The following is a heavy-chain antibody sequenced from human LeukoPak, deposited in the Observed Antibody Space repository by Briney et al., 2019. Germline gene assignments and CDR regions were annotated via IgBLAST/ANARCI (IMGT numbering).Heavy chain of an antibody. V-gene: IGHV1-24*01. CDR1: GYTLTELS. J-gene: IGHJ2*01. Sequence: ASVKVSCKVSGYTLTELSMHWVRQAPGKGLEWTGGFDPEDGETIYAQKFQGRVTMTEDTSTDTAYMELSSLRSEDTAVYYCATLYSSSWYRWYFDLWGRGTLVTVSS. CDR2: FDPEDGET. D-gene: IGHD6-13*01. CDR3: ATLYSSSWYRWYFDL.